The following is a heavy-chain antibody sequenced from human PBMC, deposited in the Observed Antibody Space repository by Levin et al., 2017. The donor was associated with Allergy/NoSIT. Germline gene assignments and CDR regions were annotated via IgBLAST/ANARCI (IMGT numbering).Heavy chain of an antibody. CDR3: ARVRGGITMVRGVTTYGYYFDY. Sequence: GESLKISCAASGFTFSDYYMSWIRQAPGKGLEWVSYISSSGSTIYYADSVKGRFTISRDNAKNSLYLQMNSLRAEDTAVYYCARVRGGITMVRGVTTYGYYFDYWGQGTLVTVSS. V-gene: IGHV3-11*01. J-gene: IGHJ4*02. CDR1: GFTFSDYY. D-gene: IGHD3-10*01. CDR2: ISSSGSTI.